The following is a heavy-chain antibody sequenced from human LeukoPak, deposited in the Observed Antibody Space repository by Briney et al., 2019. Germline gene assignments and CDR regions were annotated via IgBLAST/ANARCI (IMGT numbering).Heavy chain of an antibody. CDR3: AKVGIYDSSGYPITDFDY. Sequence: YYADSVKGRFTISRDNSKNTLYLQMNSLRAEDTAVYYCAKVGIYDSSGYPITDFDYWGQGTLVTVSS. J-gene: IGHJ4*02. D-gene: IGHD3-22*01. V-gene: IGHV3-30*02.